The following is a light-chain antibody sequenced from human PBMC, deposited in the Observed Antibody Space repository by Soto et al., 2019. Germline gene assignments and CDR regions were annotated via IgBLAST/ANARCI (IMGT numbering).Light chain of an antibody. Sequence: DIPLTQSAPSLSASLGDRVTVSCKASRGISNYLNWYQQKPGKAPKLLIFDASNLEIGVPSRFSGSGSGTDFSFTISSLQPEDIATYYCQQYENFPLTFGGGTKVDIK. J-gene: IGKJ4*01. V-gene: IGKV1-33*01. CDR1: RGISNY. CDR3: QQYENFPLT. CDR2: DAS.